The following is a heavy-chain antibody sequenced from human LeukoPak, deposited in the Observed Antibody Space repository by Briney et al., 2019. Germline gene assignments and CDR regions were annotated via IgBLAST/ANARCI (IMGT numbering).Heavy chain of an antibody. J-gene: IGHJ5*02. CDR1: GFTFSSYG. D-gene: IGHD5-12*01. CDR2: ISYDGSNK. V-gene: IGHV3-30*04. Sequence: GGSLRLSCAASGFTFSSYGMHWVRQAPGKGLEWVAVISYDGSNKYYADSVKGRFTISRDNSKNTLYLQMNSLRAEDTAVYYCARDWPGGYSGYDWWFDPWGQGTLVTVSS. CDR3: ARDWPGGYSGYDWWFDP.